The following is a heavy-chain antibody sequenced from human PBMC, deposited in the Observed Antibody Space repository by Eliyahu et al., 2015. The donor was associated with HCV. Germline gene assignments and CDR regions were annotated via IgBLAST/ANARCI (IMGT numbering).Heavy chain of an antibody. CDR3: ARGYSSSYRIDY. J-gene: IGHJ4*02. V-gene: IGHV3-74*01. CDR2: INGDGTSI. CDR1: GFTFSNYW. Sequence: EVQLVESGGALDQPGGSLRLSCXASGFTFSNYWMHWVRQVPGKGLLWVSRINGDGTSITXADXVKGRLTISRDNAKNTLYLQMNSLRGEDTAVYYCARGYSSSYRIDYWGQGTLVTVSS. D-gene: IGHD6-6*01.